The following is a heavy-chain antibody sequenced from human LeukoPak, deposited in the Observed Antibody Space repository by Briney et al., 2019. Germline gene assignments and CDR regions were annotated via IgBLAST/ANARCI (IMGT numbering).Heavy chain of an antibody. D-gene: IGHD4/OR15-4a*01. J-gene: IGHJ4*02. V-gene: IGHV3-7*03. CDR1: GFPFSSYS. CDR2: IKPDGTTK. CDR3: AKKAQYDGHYPLDY. Sequence: GGSLRLSCAASGFPFSSYSMTWVRQAPGKGLEWVANIKPDGTTKFYVDSVKGRFTISRDNSKNTLYLQMNSLRAEDTALYFCAKKAQYDGHYPLDYWGQGTLVTVSA.